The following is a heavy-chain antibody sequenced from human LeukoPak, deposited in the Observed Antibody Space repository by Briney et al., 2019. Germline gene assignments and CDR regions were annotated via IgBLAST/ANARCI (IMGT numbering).Heavy chain of an antibody. CDR2: INPNSGDT. CDR3: ARDHITVNSFDK. J-gene: IGHJ3*02. D-gene: IGHD1-14*01. V-gene: IGHV1-2*02. Sequence: GASVKVSCKASGYTFTGYYMHWVRQAPAQGLEWMGWINPNSGDTNYAPNFRGRVTMTRDTSISTVYMELSSLRSDDTAVYYCARDHITVNSFDKWGQGTMVTVSS. CDR1: GYTFTGYY.